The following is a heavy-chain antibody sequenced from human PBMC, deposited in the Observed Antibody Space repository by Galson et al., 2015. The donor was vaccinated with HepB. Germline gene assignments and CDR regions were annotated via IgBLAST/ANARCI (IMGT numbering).Heavy chain of an antibody. J-gene: IGHJ2*01. V-gene: IGHV4-39*07. Sequence: TLSLTCTVSGGSISSSSYYWGWIRQPPGKGLEWIGSIYYSGSTYYNPSLKSRVTISVDTSKNQFSLKLSSVTAADTAVYYCARDISRLGLMYGEWYFDLWGRGTLVTVSS. CDR2: IYYSGST. CDR3: ARDISRLGLMYGEWYFDL. D-gene: IGHD6-19*01. CDR1: GGSISSSSYY.